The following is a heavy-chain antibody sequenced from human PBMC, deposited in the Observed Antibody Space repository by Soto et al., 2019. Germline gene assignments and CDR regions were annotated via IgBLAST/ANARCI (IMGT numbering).Heavy chain of an antibody. CDR2: IYVTGAV. J-gene: IGHJ5*02. CDR1: GAALNSGNYY. D-gene: IGHD2-21*01. CDR3: ARLRIATNNYKWFDP. V-gene: IGHV4-31*03. Sequence: SETLSLTCSVSGAALNSGNYYWSWIRQVPGKGLEWIGHIYVTGAVDYNPPLRDRITISQDTSERQFSLNLRLVTAADTAVYYCARLRIATNNYKWFDPWGQGTLVTVSS.